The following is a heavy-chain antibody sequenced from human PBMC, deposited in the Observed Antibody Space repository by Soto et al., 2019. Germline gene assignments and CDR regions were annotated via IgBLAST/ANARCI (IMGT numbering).Heavy chain of an antibody. CDR2: ISYI. CDR3: ARVGYSIGWLPDY. CDR1: GFTFSSYS. V-gene: IGHV3-21*01. J-gene: IGHJ4*02. Sequence: EVLLVESGGGLVKPGGSLRLSCAASGFTFSSYSMISYIYFADSLKGRFTISRDNAKNSLYLQMNSLRAEDTAVYYCARVGYSIGWLPDYWGQGTLVTVSS. D-gene: IGHD6-19*01.